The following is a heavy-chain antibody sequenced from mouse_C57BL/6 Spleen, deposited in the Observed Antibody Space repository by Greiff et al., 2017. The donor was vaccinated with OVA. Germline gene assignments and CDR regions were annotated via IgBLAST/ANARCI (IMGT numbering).Heavy chain of an antibody. D-gene: IGHD2-13*01. CDR1: GFTIKDDY. CDR3: TAFYYGDFDY. J-gene: IGHJ2*01. CDR2: IDPEDGDT. V-gene: IGHV14-4*01. Sequence: VQLQQSGAELVRPGASVKLSCTASGFTIKDDYMHWVKQRPEQGLEWIGWIDPEDGDTEYTSKFQSKATITADTSSNTPYLQLSSLTSEDTAVYYCTAFYYGDFDYWGQGTTLTVSS.